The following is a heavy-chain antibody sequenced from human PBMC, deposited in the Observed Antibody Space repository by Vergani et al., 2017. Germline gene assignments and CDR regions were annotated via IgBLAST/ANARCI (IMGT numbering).Heavy chain of an antibody. V-gene: IGHV4-59*01. CDR3: ARVSIAAAGTRITPAAAFDY. CDR1: GGSISSYY. D-gene: IGHD6-13*01. Sequence: QVQLQESGPGLVKPSETLSLTCTVSGGSISSYYWSWIRQPPGKGLGWIGYIYYSGSTNYNPSLKSRVTISVDTSKNQFSLKLRSVTAADTAVYYCARVSIAAAGTRITPAAAFDYWGQGTLVTVSS. J-gene: IGHJ4*02. CDR2: IYYSGST.